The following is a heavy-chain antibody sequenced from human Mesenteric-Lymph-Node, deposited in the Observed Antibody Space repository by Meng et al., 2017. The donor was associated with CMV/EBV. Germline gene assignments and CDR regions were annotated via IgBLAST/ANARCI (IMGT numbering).Heavy chain of an antibody. CDR2: ISNSGSAI. Sequence: GESLKISCAASGFTFSDFYLSWIRQAPGKGLEWVSYISNSGSAIDYADSLKGRFSISRDNAKNSLYLQMNSLRAEDTAVFYCARDRTIVGASYGMDVWGQGTTVTVSS. CDR1: GFTFSDFY. V-gene: IGHV3-11*04. J-gene: IGHJ6*02. CDR3: ARDRTIVGASYGMDV. D-gene: IGHD1-26*01.